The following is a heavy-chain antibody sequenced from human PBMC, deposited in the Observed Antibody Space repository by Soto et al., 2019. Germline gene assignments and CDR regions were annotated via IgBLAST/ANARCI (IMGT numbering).Heavy chain of an antibody. CDR2: ISGTGNST. Sequence: EVQLLEAGGGLIQPGGSLRLSCAASGFTFSSYAMSCVRQVPGKGLECVSGISGTGNSTYYADSVKGRFFISRDSSKNTVYLQMNSLRADDTAIYYWPKDAGQQWRFDYWGPGALVTVSS. D-gene: IGHD6-19*01. CDR1: GFTFSSYA. CDR3: PKDAGQQWRFDY. J-gene: IGHJ4*02. V-gene: IGHV3-23*01.